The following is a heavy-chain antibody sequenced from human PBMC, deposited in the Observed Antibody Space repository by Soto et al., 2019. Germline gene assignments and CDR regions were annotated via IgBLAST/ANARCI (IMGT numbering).Heavy chain of an antibody. Sequence: EVPLVESGGGSVQPGGSLRLSCVASGITFTNYWMHWVRQVPGKGLVWVARVDSDGRGTSYADFVKGRFTISRDNAKNTLYLQMSSLRAEDTAMYYCGTVFEHWGQGIPVTVSS. CDR1: GITFTNYW. CDR2: VDSDGRGT. V-gene: IGHV3-74*01. J-gene: IGHJ4*02. CDR3: GTVFEH.